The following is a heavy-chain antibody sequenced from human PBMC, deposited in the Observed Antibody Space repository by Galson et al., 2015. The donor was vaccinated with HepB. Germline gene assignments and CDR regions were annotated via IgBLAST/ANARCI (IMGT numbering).Heavy chain of an antibody. J-gene: IGHJ6*02. CDR1: GFTFSSYG. CDR2: IYYDGSKK. V-gene: IGHV3-33*08. D-gene: IGHD3-22*01. Sequence: SLRLSCAASGFTFSSYGMHWVRQAPGKGLEWVAVIYYDGSKKYYADSVKGRFTISRDNSKNTLYLQMNSLRVEDTAVYYCAGDNSPLGYYYGMDVWGQGTTVSVSS. CDR3: AGDNSPLGYYYGMDV.